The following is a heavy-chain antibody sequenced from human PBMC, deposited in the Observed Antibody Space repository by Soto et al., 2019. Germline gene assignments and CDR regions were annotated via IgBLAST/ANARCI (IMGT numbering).Heavy chain of an antibody. CDR1: GFTLSSYS. CDR2: ISSSSSTI. J-gene: IGHJ4*02. V-gene: IGHV3-48*01. CDR3: ATGPYGSGIIMDY. Sequence: SLRLSCAASGFTLSSYSMNWVRQAPGKGLEWVSYISSSSSTIYYADSVKGRFTISRDNAMNSLYLQMNSLRAEDTALYYCATGPYGSGIIMDYWGQGTLVTVSS. D-gene: IGHD3-10*01.